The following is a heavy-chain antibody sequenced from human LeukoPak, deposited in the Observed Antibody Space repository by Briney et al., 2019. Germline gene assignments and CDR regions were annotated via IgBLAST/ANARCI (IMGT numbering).Heavy chain of an antibody. CDR2: IYTSGST. Sequence: SETLSPTCTVSGGSISSGSYYSGWIRPPAGEGLEWIGRIYTSGSTNYNPSLKSRVTISVDTSKNQFSLKLSSVAAADTAVYYCARGDFWSGTGYFDYWGQGTLVTVSS. V-gene: IGHV4-61*02. CDR3: ARGDFWSGTGYFDY. CDR1: GGSISSGSYY. D-gene: IGHD3-3*01. J-gene: IGHJ4*02.